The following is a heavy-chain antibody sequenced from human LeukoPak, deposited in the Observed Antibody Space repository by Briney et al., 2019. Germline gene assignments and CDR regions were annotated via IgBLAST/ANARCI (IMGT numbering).Heavy chain of an antibody. D-gene: IGHD2-15*01. J-gene: IGHJ5*02. V-gene: IGHV4-31*03. Sequence: PSETLSLTCTVSGGSISSTRYYCRWIRHHPGKGLEWIGYIYYSGSTYYNPSLKSRLTISVDTSKNQFSLKLSSVTAADTAVYYCARGARVVAATVNWLDPWGQGTLVTVSS. CDR2: IYYSGST. CDR3: ARGARVVAATVNWLDP. CDR1: GGSISSTRYY.